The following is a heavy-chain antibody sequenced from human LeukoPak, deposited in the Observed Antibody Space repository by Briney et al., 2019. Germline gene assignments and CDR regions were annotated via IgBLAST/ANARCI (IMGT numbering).Heavy chain of an antibody. D-gene: IGHD3-22*01. CDR1: GYTFTGYY. J-gene: IGHJ3*02. V-gene: IGHV1-8*02. CDR3: ASPLDYYDSSGAAFDI. Sequence: ASVKVSCKASGYTFTGYYMHWVRQAPGQGLEWMGWINPNSGNTGYAQKFQGRVTMTRNTSISTAYMELSSLRSEDTAVYYCASPLDYYDSSGAAFDIWGQGTMVTVSS. CDR2: INPNSGNT.